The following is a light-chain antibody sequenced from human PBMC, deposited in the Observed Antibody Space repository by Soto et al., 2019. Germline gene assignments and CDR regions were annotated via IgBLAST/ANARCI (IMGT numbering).Light chain of an antibody. Sequence: QSVLTQPDSVSGSPGQSITISCTGTSSDVGGYNYVSWYQQHPGKAPKLRIYDVSNRPSGVSNRFSGSKSGNTASLTISGLQAEDEADYYCSSYTSRSTLAVFGGGTKLTVL. J-gene: IGLJ2*01. V-gene: IGLV2-14*01. CDR1: SSDVGGYNY. CDR2: DVS. CDR3: SSYTSRSTLAV.